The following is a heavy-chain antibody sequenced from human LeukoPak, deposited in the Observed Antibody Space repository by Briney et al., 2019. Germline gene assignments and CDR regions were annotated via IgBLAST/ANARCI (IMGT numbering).Heavy chain of an antibody. CDR3: ARVSYYYGSGSYRFDY. D-gene: IGHD3-10*01. Sequence: SETLSLTCTVSGVSISSYYWSWIRQPPGKGLEWIGYIYYSGSTNYNPSLKSRVTISVDTSKNQFSLKLSSVTAADTAVYYCARVSYYYGSGSYRFDYWGQGTLVTVSS. J-gene: IGHJ4*02. CDR2: IYYSGST. V-gene: IGHV4-59*08. CDR1: GVSISSYY.